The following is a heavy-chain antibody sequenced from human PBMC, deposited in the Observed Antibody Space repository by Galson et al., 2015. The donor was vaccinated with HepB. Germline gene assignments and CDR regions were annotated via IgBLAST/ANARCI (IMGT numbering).Heavy chain of an antibody. Sequence: SVKVSCKASGYISTSFAIHWVRQAPGQNLEWMGWINAGNGDTRYSPNLQGRVTITWDTSATTAYMELRSLRSDDTAVYSCARLNRKYYYDSSGYDYWGQGTLVTVSS. J-gene: IGHJ4*02. CDR3: ARLNRKYYYDSSGYDY. CDR2: INAGNGDT. V-gene: IGHV1-3*01. D-gene: IGHD3-22*01. CDR1: GYISTSFA.